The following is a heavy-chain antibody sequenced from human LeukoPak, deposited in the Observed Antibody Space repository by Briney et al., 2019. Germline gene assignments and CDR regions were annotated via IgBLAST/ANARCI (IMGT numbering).Heavy chain of an antibody. J-gene: IGHJ4*02. CDR3: AGGTDFWSGYSFDS. Sequence: GGSLRLSCAASGFTVSDNYMSWVRQAPGKGLEWVSLIYGGGTADFADSVKGRLTISRDISKNTLSLQLSSLRPEDTAVYFCAGGTDFWSGYSFDSWGQGTLVTVSS. CDR1: GFTVSDNY. V-gene: IGHV3-53*01. CDR2: IYGGGTA. D-gene: IGHD3-3*01.